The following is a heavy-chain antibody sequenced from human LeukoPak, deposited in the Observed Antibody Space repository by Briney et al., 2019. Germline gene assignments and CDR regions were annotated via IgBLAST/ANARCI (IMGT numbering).Heavy chain of an antibody. CDR1: GGSISSGSNY. CDR2: IYTSGST. V-gene: IGHV4-61*02. CDR3: ARGYYDSSGYYYGDY. Sequence: PSETLSLTCTVSGGSISSGSNYWSWIRQPAGKGLEWIGRIYTSGSTNYNPSLKRRVTISVDTSKNQFSLKLSSVTAADTAVYYCARGYYDSSGYYYGDYWGQGTLVTVSS. D-gene: IGHD3-22*01. J-gene: IGHJ4*02.